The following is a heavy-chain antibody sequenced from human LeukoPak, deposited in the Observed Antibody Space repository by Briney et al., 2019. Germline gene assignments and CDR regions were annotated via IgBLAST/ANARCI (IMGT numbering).Heavy chain of an antibody. J-gene: IGHJ5*02. CDR2: ISSDGSTI. CDR1: GFTFSSHS. D-gene: IGHD6-13*01. Sequence: GGSLRLSCAASGFTFSSHSIHWVRQAPGKGLEWVAVISSDGSTIYYADSVKGRFTISRDNAKNSLYLQMNSLRAEDTAVYYCARDPHFALAAAGTGWFDPWGQGTLVTVSS. CDR3: ARDPHFALAAAGTGWFDP. V-gene: IGHV3-30-3*01.